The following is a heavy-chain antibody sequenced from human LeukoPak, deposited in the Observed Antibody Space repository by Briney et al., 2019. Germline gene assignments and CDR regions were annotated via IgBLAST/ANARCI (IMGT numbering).Heavy chain of an antibody. D-gene: IGHD3-10*01. V-gene: IGHV4-59*08. CDR3: ARYGSGSYSFGMDV. CDR1: GGSISSYY. CDR2: IYYSGST. J-gene: IGHJ6*02. Sequence: SETLSLTCTVSGGSISSYYWSWIRQPPGKGLEWIGYIYYSGSTNYNPSLKSRVTISVDTSKNQFSLKLSSVTAADTAVCYCARYGSGSYSFGMDVWGQRTTVTVSS.